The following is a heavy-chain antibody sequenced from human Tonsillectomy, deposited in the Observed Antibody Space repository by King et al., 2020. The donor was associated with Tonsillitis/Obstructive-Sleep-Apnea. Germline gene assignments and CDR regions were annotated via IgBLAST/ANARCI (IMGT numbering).Heavy chain of an antibody. D-gene: IGHD2-21*01. J-gene: IGHJ6*04. CDR1: GFTFSNYG. V-gene: IGHV3-33*01. Sequence: HVPLVESGGGVVQPGRSLRLSCAASGFTFSNYGMHWVRQAPGKGLEWVAVILYDGSNKYYADSVKGRFTISRDNSKNTLYLQMNSLRAEDTAVYYCARPIPRPRDYYGMAVWGTGTTVTVSS. CDR3: ARPIPRPRDYYGMAV. CDR2: ILYDGSNK.